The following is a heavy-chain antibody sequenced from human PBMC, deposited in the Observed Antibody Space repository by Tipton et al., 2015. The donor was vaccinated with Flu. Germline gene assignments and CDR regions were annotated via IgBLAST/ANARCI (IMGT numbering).Heavy chain of an antibody. Sequence: SLRLSCAASGFPFSTYAMTWVRQAPGRGLEWISTIPGSGDSTYYADSVKGRFTISRDNSKNTLYLQIDSLRPEDTAVYYCARGSWEVRFDPWGQGTLVTVSS. CDR1: GFPFSTYA. J-gene: IGHJ5*02. CDR2: IPGSGDST. CDR3: ARGSWEVRFDP. D-gene: IGHD1-26*01. V-gene: IGHV3-23*01.